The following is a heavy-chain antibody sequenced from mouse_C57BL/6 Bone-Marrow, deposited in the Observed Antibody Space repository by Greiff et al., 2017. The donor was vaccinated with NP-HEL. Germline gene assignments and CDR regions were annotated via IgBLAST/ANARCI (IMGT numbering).Heavy chain of an antibody. Sequence: QVQLQQSGAELVKPGASVKLSCKASGYTFTSYWMQWVKQRPGQGLEWIGEIDPSDSYNNYNQKFKGKATLTVDTSSSTAYMQLSSLTSEDSAVYYCARSDTTVVFDYWGQGTTLTVSS. CDR2: IDPSDSYN. J-gene: IGHJ2*01. V-gene: IGHV1-50*01. CDR1: GYTFTSYW. CDR3: ARSDTTVVFDY. D-gene: IGHD1-1*01.